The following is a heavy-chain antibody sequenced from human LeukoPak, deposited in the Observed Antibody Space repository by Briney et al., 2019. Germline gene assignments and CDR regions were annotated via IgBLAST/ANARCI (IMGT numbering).Heavy chain of an antibody. Sequence: ASVKVSCKASGGTFSSYAISWVRQAPGQGLEWMGGIIPIFGTANYAQKFQGRVTITTDESTSTAYMELSSLGSEDTAVYYCARDWSFSGSYGTYDAFDIWGQGTMVTVSS. CDR2: IIPIFGTA. V-gene: IGHV1-69*05. D-gene: IGHD1-26*01. CDR1: GGTFSSYA. J-gene: IGHJ3*02. CDR3: ARDWSFSGSYGTYDAFDI.